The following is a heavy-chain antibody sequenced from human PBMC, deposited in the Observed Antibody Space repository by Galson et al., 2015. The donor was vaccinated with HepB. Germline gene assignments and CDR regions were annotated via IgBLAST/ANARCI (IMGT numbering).Heavy chain of an antibody. CDR2: IIPIFGTA. V-gene: IGHV1-69*13. J-gene: IGHJ4*02. Sequence: SVKVSCKASGGTFSSYAISWVRQAPGQGLEWMGGIIPIFGTANYAQKFQGRVTITADESTSTAYMELSSLRSEDTAVYYCASAYYDSSGGHGYWGQGTLVTVSS. D-gene: IGHD3-22*01. CDR1: GGTFSSYA. CDR3: ASAYYDSSGGHGY.